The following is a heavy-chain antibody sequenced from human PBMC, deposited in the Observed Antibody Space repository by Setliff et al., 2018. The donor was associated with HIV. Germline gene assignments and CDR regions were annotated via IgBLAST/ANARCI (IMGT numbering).Heavy chain of an antibody. CDR3: ARDATRGGDMDV. J-gene: IGHJ6*03. Sequence: LRLSCGASGFTFRNYWMTWVRQAPGRGLECVANIKEDGSEKYYVDSVKGRFTISRDNAKDSLYLQMNNLRAEDTAVYYCARDATRGGDMDVWGKGITVTVS. D-gene: IGHD2-15*01. CDR2: IKEDGSEK. V-gene: IGHV3-7*01. CDR1: GFTFRNYW.